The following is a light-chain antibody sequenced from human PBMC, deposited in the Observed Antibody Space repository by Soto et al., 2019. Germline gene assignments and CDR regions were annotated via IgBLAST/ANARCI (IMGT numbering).Light chain of an antibody. Sequence: EIGMTHSPATLSVSTGERATLSCRASQSVSNNYLAWYQQKPGQAPRPLIYGASNRATGIPDRFSGSGSGTDFTLTISRLEPEDFAVYYCQQYGSSGTFGQGTKVDIK. V-gene: IGKV3-20*01. CDR1: QSVSNNY. CDR3: QQYGSSGT. J-gene: IGKJ1*01. CDR2: GAS.